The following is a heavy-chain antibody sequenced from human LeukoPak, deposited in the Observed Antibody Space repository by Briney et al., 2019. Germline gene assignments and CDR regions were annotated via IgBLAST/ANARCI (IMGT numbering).Heavy chain of an antibody. D-gene: IGHD3-22*01. CDR1: GFTFSSYS. J-gene: IGHJ4*02. Sequence: GGSLRLSCAASGFTFSSYSMNWVRQAPGKGLEWVSCISSRSTYTYYADSVKGRFTGSRDNAKNSLYLQMNSLRAEDTAVYYCAKGYHDSGGSWTPSDFWGQGTLVTVSS. CDR3: AKGYHDSGGSWTPSDF. V-gene: IGHV3-21*01. CDR2: ISSRSTYT.